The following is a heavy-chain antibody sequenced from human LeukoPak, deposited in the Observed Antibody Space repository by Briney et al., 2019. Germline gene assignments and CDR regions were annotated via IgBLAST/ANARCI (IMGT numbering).Heavy chain of an antibody. CDR3: ARLTPGYSSSWYGLDYYYYMDV. D-gene: IGHD6-13*01. CDR1: GGSFSGYY. Sequence: SETLSLTCAVYGGSFSGYYWSWIRQPPGKGLEWIGEINHSGSTYYNPSLKSRVTISVDTSKNQFSLKLSSVTAADTAVYYCARLTPGYSSSWYGLDYYYYMDVWGKGTTVTISS. CDR2: INHSGST. V-gene: IGHV4-34*01. J-gene: IGHJ6*03.